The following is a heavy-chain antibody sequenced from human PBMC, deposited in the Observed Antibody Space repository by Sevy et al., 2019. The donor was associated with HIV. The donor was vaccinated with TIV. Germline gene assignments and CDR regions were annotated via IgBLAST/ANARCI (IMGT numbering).Heavy chain of an antibody. Sequence: GGSLRLSCTASGFTFDDYAMIWFRQAPGKGLDWVAFITRNSYEAYGGTTEYAASVKGRFIISRDDSKSIAYLQMNSLKTEDTAVYYCSRGLATADTPEYYFDYWGQGSLVTVSS. V-gene: IGHV3-49*03. D-gene: IGHD5-12*01. CDR3: SRGLATADTPEYYFDY. J-gene: IGHJ4*02. CDR1: GFTFDDYA. CDR2: ITRNSYEAYGGTT.